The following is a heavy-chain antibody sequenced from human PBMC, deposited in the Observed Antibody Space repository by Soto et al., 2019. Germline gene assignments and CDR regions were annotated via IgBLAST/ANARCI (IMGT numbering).Heavy chain of an antibody. CDR1: GGSISSYY. CDR2: IYYSGST. V-gene: IGHV4-59*01. Sequence: PSETLSLTCTVSGGSISSYYWSWIRQPPGKGLEWIGYIYYSGSTNYNPSLKSRVTISVDTSKNQFSLKLSSVTAADTAVYYGARDDKSYGMDVWGQGTTVTVSS. J-gene: IGHJ6*02. CDR3: ARDDKSYGMDV. D-gene: IGHD3-22*01.